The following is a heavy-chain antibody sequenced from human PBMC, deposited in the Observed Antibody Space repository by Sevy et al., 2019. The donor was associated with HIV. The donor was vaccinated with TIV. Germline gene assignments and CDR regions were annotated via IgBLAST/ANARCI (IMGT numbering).Heavy chain of an antibody. CDR1: GYTFISYG. D-gene: IGHD2-2*01. J-gene: IGHJ5*02. CDR2: ISAYNGNT. CDR3: ARFPYIVLVPAAPAS. V-gene: IGHV1-18*01. Sequence: GPSVKVSCKASGYTFISYGITWVRQAPGQGLEWMGWISAYNGNTKYAQRLQGRVTMTTDTSTSTAYMELRSLRSDDTAVYSCARFPYIVLVPAAPASWGQGPLVPVPS.